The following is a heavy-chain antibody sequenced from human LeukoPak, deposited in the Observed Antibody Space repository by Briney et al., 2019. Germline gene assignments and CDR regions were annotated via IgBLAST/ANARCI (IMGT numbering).Heavy chain of an antibody. CDR2: ISYDGSNK. V-gene: IGHV3-30-3*01. CDR1: GFTFSSYA. Sequence: PGGSLRLSCAASGFTFSSYAMHRVRQAPGKGLEWVTVISYDGSNKYYADSVKGRFTISRDNSKNTLYLQMNSLRAEDTAVYYCARDLRSQLLLSAAFDVWGQGTMVTVSS. D-gene: IGHD2-2*01. CDR3: ARDLRSQLLLSAAFDV. J-gene: IGHJ3*01.